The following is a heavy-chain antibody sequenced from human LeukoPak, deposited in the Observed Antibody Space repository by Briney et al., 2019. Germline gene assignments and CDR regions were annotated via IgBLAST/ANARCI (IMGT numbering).Heavy chain of an antibody. CDR3: ARVGYCSGPICFPPAATGMLDS. CDR2: ISGYNGNT. CDR1: GYTFTSYG. Sequence: GASVKVSCKAYGYTFTSYGISWVRRAPGQGLEWIGWISGYNGNTTYAQNLQGRVTMTTDTSTNTAYVELRSLRSDDTAVYFCARVGYCSGPICFPPAATGMLDSWGQGTLVTVSS. V-gene: IGHV1-18*01. D-gene: IGHD2-2*01. J-gene: IGHJ4*02.